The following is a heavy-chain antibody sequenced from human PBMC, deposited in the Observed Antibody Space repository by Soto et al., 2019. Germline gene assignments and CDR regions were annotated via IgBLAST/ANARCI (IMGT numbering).Heavy chain of an antibody. CDR1: GFTFNTYW. Sequence: PGGSLRLSCAVSGFTFNTYWMSWVRQAPGTGLEWVASTKHDGSEKYYVDSVKGRFTISRDNAKNTLCLQMNSLRAEDTAVYYCAIIPPVTLTTFDYWGQGTLVTVSS. V-gene: IGHV3-7*03. CDR2: TKHDGSEK. D-gene: IGHD4-17*01. CDR3: AIIPPVTLTTFDY. J-gene: IGHJ4*02.